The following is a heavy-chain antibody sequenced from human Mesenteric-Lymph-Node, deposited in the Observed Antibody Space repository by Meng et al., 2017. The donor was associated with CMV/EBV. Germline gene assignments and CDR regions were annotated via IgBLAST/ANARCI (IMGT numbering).Heavy chain of an antibody. CDR3: ARGLGAARQNPFDY. J-gene: IGHJ4*02. CDR1: GLTFSVYA. Sequence: GESLKISCAASGLTFSVYAMSWVRQAPGKGLQWVSLISRSGDDTYYADSVKGRFTISRDNFKNTLSLQMNSLRADDTAVYYCARGLGAARQNPFDYWGQGTLVTVSS. CDR2: ISRSGDDT. V-gene: IGHV3-23*01. D-gene: IGHD6-6*01.